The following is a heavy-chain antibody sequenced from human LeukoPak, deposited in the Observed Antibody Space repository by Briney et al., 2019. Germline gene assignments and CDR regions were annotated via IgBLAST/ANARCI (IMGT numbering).Heavy chain of an antibody. CDR3: ARRHYDSSGEYPD. Sequence: SETLSLTCTVSGYSISSGYYWGWIRPPPGKGLEWIGSIYHSGSTYYNPSLKSRVTISVDTSKNQFSLKLSSVTAADTAVYYCARRHYDSSGEYPDWGQGTLVTVSS. D-gene: IGHD3-22*01. CDR2: IYHSGST. CDR1: GYSISSGYY. J-gene: IGHJ4*02. V-gene: IGHV4-38-2*02.